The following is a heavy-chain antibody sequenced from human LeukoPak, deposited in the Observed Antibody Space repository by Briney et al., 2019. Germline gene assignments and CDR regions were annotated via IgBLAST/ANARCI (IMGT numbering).Heavy chain of an antibody. V-gene: IGHV3-21*01. CDR1: GFTFSSYS. Sequence: PGGSLRLSCAASGFTFSSYSMNWVRQAPGKGLEWVSSISSSSSYIYYADSVKGRFTISRDNAKNSLYLQMNSLRAEDTAVYYRARDTSQSPRLGAFDIWGQGTMVTVSS. CDR3: ARDTSQSPRLGAFDI. CDR2: ISSSSSYI. J-gene: IGHJ3*02. D-gene: IGHD3-9*01.